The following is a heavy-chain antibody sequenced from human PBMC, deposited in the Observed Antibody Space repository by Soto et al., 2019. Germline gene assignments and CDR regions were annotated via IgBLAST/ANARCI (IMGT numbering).Heavy chain of an antibody. D-gene: IGHD3-22*01. J-gene: IGHJ4*02. V-gene: IGHV3-33*01. CDR1: GFTFSSYG. CDR3: ARDRYYDSSGYYFDY. CDR2: IWYDGSNK. Sequence: QVQLVESGGGVVQPGRSLRLSCAASGFTFSSYGMHWVRQAPGKGLEWVAVIWYDGSNKYYADSVKGRFIISRDNSKNTLYLQMNSLRAEDTAVYYCARDRYYDSSGYYFDYWGQGTLVTVSS.